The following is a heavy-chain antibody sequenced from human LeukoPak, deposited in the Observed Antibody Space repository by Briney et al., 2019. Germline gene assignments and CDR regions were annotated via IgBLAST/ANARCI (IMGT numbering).Heavy chain of an antibody. J-gene: IGHJ5*02. CDR3: ARAKYDSSGYYWFDP. CDR1: GYTFTSYG. V-gene: IGHV1-18*04. D-gene: IGHD3-22*01. Sequence: GASVKVSCKASGYTFTSYGISWVRQAPGQGLELMGWISAYNGYTKYAEKLQGRVIMTTDTSTSTAYMELRSLRSDDTAVYYCARAKYDSSGYYWFDPWGQGTLVTVSS. CDR2: ISAYNGYT.